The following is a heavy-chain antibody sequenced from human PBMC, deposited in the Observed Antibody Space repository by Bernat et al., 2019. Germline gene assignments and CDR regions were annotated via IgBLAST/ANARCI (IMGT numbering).Heavy chain of an antibody. J-gene: IGHJ6*02. CDR3: ARYSTTDGGMDV. V-gene: IGHV6-1*01. D-gene: IGHD4-11*01. CDR1: GESVSTNSAA. Sequence: QVQLQQSGPGLVKPSQTLSLTCVISGESVSTNSAAWNWIRQSPSRGLEWLGRTYYRSKWYNDYAVSVKSRITINPDTSKNHFSLQLNSVSPEDTAVYYCARYSTTDGGMDVWGQGTTVTVSS. CDR2: TYYRSKWYN.